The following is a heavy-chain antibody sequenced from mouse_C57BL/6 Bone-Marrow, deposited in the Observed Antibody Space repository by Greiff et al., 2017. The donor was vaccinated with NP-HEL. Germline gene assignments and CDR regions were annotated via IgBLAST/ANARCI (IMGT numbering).Heavy chain of an antibody. Sequence: QVQLQQSGPGLVQPSQSLSITCTVSGFSLTSYGVHWVRQSPGKGLEWLGVLWRGGSTDYNAAFMSRLSITKDNSKSQVFFKMNSLQADDTAIYYCAKKNLNWAWFAYGGQGTLVTVSA. J-gene: IGHJ3*01. CDR2: LWRGGST. CDR3: AKKNLNWAWFAY. D-gene: IGHD4-1*01. V-gene: IGHV2-5*01. CDR1: GFSLTSYG.